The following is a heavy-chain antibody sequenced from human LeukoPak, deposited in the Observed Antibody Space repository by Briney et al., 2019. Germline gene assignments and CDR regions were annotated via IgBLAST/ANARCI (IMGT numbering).Heavy chain of an antibody. V-gene: IGHV3-7*01. Sequence: GGSLRLSCAASGFTFSSYWMSWVRQAPGKGLEWVASIKQDGSEKYYVDSVKGRFTISRDNAKNSLYLQMNSLRAEDTAVYYCARGQWKNIVATILDYWGQGTLVTVSS. CDR1: GFTFSSYW. J-gene: IGHJ4*02. CDR2: IKQDGSEK. CDR3: ARGQWKNIVATILDY. D-gene: IGHD5-12*01.